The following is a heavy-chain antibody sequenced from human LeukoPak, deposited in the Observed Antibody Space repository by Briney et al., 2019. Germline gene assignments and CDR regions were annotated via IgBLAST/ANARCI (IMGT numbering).Heavy chain of an antibody. J-gene: IGHJ6*04. CDR2: ISGSGGST. V-gene: IGHV3-23*01. Sequence: GGSLRLSWAASGFSFSAYAMSSVRQAPGKGLEWVSAISGSGGSTYYADSVKGRFTISRDNSKNTLYLQMNSLRAEDTAVYYCAKERLKRGAAAGKEYYYGMDVWGEGTTVTVSS. D-gene: IGHD6-13*01. CDR1: GFSFSAYA. CDR3: AKERLKRGAAAGKEYYYGMDV.